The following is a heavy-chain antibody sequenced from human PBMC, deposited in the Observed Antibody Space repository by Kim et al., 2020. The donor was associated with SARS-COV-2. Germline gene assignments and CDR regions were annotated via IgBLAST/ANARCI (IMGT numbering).Heavy chain of an antibody. D-gene: IGHD2-15*01. CDR1: GGSISSGSYY. Sequence: SETLSLTCTVSGGSISSGSYYWNWIRQPAGKGLEWIGRIYTSGNTNYNPSLKSRVTISIDTSKNQFSLKLSSVTAADTAVYFCARVATNIGYCSGGTCYADYWGHGILVTVSS. V-gene: IGHV4-61*02. J-gene: IGHJ4*01. CDR3: ARVATNIGYCSGGTCYADY. CDR2: IYTSGNT.